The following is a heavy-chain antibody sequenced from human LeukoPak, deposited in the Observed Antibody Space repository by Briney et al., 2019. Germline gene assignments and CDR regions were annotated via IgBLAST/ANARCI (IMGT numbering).Heavy chain of an antibody. J-gene: IGHJ6*03. CDR1: GFTFSSYS. D-gene: IGHD2-21*02. V-gene: IGHV3-48*01. CDR2: ISSSSSTI. CDR3: ARSCGGDCYQMDYYYYMDV. Sequence: GGSLRLSCAASGFTFSSYSMNWVRQAPGKGLEWVSHISSSSSTIYYADSVKGRFTISRDNAKNSLYLQMNSLRAEDTAVYYCARSCGGDCYQMDYYYYMDVWGKGTTVTVSS.